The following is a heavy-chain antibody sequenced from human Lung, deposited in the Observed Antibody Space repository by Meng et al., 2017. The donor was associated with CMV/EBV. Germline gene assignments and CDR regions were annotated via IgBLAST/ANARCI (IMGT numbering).Heavy chain of an antibody. V-gene: IGHV4-4*02. CDR2: IYHSGST. Sequence: QVQLPQSGPGLVKPSGTLSPTCAGSGGSISSSNWWSWVRQPPGKGLEWIGEIYHSGSTNYNPSLKSRVTISVDKSKNQFSLKLSSVTAADTAVYYCASFPPPGKQWLVTDYWGQGTLVTVSS. CDR3: ASFPPPGKQWLVTDY. D-gene: IGHD6-19*01. CDR1: GGSISSSNW. J-gene: IGHJ4*02.